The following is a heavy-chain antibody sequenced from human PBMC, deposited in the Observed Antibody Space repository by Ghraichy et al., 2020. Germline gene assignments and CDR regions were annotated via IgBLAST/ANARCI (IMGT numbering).Heavy chain of an antibody. V-gene: IGHV3-23*01. CDR2: ISGSGGNT. D-gene: IGHD2-2*01. CDR3: AKVKVVPLGAFDI. J-gene: IGHJ3*02. Sequence: GVLNISCAASGFTFSIYAMSWVRQAPGKGLEWVSTISGSGGNTDYADSVKGRFTISRDNSKNTLYLQMNSLRAEDTAVYYCAKVKVVPLGAFDIWGQGTMVTVSS. CDR1: GFTFSIYA.